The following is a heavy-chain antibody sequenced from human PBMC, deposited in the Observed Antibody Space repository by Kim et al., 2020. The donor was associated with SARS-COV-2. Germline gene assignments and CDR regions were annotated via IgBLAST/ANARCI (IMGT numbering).Heavy chain of an antibody. D-gene: IGHD1-26*01. V-gene: IGHV4-34*01. CDR3: ARVAVGATTEDWFDP. Sequence: PTLKSRVTISVDTSKNQFSLKLSSVTAADTAVYYCARVAVGATTEDWFDPWGQGTLVTVSS. J-gene: IGHJ5*02.